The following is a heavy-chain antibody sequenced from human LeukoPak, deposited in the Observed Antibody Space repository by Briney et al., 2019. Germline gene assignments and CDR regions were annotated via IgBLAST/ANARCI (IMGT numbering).Heavy chain of an antibody. V-gene: IGHV4-59*08. CDR3: GGGPLFDY. CDR1: GGSISSYY. D-gene: IGHD2-15*01. Sequence: SETLSLTCTVFGGSISSYYWSWIRQPPGKGLEWIGYIYYSGGTNYNPSLKSRVTISVDTSKNQFSLKLSSVTAADTAVYYCGGGPLFDYWGQGTLVTVSS. CDR2: IYYSGGT. J-gene: IGHJ4*02.